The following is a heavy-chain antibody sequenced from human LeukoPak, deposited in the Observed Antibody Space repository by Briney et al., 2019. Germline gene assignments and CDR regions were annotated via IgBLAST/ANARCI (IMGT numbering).Heavy chain of an antibody. CDR1: GFTLSSYW. J-gene: IGHJ3*02. Sequence: GGSLRLSCAASGFTLSSYWMHWVRQAPGKGLVWVSRINSDGSSTTYADSVKGRFTISRDNAKNTLYLQMNSLRAEDTAVYFCFRQKAEYEILTGSKRAFGIWGQGTMVTVST. V-gene: IGHV3-74*01. D-gene: IGHD3-9*01. CDR3: FRQKAEYEILTGSKRAFGI. CDR2: INSDGSST.